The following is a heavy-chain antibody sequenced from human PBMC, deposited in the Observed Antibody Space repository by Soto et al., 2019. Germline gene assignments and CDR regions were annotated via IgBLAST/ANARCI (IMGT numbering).Heavy chain of an antibody. CDR1: GFTFSSYG. D-gene: IGHD3-10*01. CDR3: AYGSGSYLLDY. Sequence: GGSLRLSCAASGFTFSSYGMHWVRQAPGKGLEWVAVISYDGSNKYYADSVKGRFTISRDNSKNTLYLQMNSLRAEDTAVYYCAYGSGSYLLDYWGQGTLVTVSS. CDR2: ISYDGSNK. J-gene: IGHJ4*02. V-gene: IGHV3-30*03.